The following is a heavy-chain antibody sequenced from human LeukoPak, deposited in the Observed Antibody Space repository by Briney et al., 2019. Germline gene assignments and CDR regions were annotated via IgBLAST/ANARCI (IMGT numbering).Heavy chain of an antibody. CDR3: ARDQNYYYYGMDV. CDR1: GFTFSSYA. Sequence: GSLRLSCAASGFTFSSYAMHWVRQAPGKGLEWVAVISYDGSNKYYADSVKGRFTISRDNSKNTLYLQMNSLRAEDTAAYYCARDQNYYYYGMDVWGQGTTVTVSS. J-gene: IGHJ6*02. CDR2: ISYDGSNK. V-gene: IGHV3-30-3*01.